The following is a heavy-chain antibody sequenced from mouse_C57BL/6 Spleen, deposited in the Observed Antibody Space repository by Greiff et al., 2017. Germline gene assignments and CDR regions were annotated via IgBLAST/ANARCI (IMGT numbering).Heavy chain of an antibody. CDR3: VPNDGYNWYFDV. Sequence: VQLQQSGPELAKPGASVKISCKASGYAFSSSWMNWVKQRPGKGLEWIGRIYPGDGDTNYNGKFKGKATLTADKSSSTAYMQLRSLTSEDSAVYFCVPNDGYNWYFDVWGTGTTVTVSS. CDR2: IYPGDGDT. D-gene: IGHD2-3*01. CDR1: GYAFSSSW. V-gene: IGHV1-82*01. J-gene: IGHJ1*03.